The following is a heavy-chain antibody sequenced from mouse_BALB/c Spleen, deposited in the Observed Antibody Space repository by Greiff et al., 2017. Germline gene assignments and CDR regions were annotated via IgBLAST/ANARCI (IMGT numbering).Heavy chain of an antibody. D-gene: IGHD1-1*01. Sequence: QVQLKQSGAELVRPGTSVKVSCKASGYAFTNYLIEWVKQRPGQGLEWIGVINPGSGGTNYNEKFKGKATLTADKSSSTAYMQLSSLTSDDSAVYFCARRGSSYDYAMDYWGQGTSVTVSS. CDR1: GYAFTNYL. CDR2: INPGSGGT. V-gene: IGHV1-54*01. J-gene: IGHJ4*01. CDR3: ARRGSSYDYAMDY.